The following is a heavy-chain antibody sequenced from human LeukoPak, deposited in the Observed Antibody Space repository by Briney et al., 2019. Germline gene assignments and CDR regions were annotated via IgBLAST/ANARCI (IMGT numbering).Heavy chain of an antibody. J-gene: IGHJ3*02. CDR3: ANGYSNYPNDAFDI. CDR2: ISGSGSTT. V-gene: IGHV3-23*01. D-gene: IGHD4-11*01. CDR1: GLTFSIYA. Sequence: GGSLRLSCAASGLTFSIYAMTWVRQPPGKGLEWVSVISGSGSTTYYADSVKGRFTISRDNSKNTLYLQMNSLRAEDTAVYYCANGYSNYPNDAFDIWAQGTMVTVSS.